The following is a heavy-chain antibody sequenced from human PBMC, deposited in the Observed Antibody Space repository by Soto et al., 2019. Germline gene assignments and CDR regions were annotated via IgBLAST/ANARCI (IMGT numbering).Heavy chain of an antibody. CDR1: GFTFSDYY. CDR3: ARKGVLGAAYGMDV. J-gene: IGHJ6*02. V-gene: IGHV3-11*06. Sequence: QVQLVESGGGLVKPGGSLRLSCAASGFTFSDYYMSWIRQAPGKGLEWVSYISSSSSYTNYADSVKGRFTISRDNAKNSLNLQMNSLRAEDTAVYYCARKGVLGAAYGMDVWGQGTTVTVSS. D-gene: IGHD1-26*01. CDR2: ISSSSSYT.